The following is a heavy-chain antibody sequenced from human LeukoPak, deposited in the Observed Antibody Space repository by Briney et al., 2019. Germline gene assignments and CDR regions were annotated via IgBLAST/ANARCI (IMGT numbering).Heavy chain of an antibody. D-gene: IGHD3-22*01. CDR1: GYSFTNNG. J-gene: IGHJ4*02. V-gene: IGHV1-18*01. Sequence: ASVKVSCKASGYSFTNNGLSWVGQAPGQGLEWMGWISTYNGNTNFAQKFQGRVTMTTDTSTSTAYMELSSLRYDDTAVYYCVRGMYYNDSSGHHIDSWGQGTLVTVSS. CDR2: ISTYNGNT. CDR3: VRGMYYNDSSGHHIDS.